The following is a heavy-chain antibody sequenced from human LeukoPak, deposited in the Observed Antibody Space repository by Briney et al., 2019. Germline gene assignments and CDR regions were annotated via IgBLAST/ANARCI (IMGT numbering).Heavy chain of an antibody. CDR1: GLIVSSNY. CDR2: VYGGDTT. J-gene: IGHJ4*02. CDR3: ASYYSGSGSYTMGY. D-gene: IGHD3-10*01. Sequence: GGSLRLSCAASGLIVSSNYMGWVRQAPGKGLEWVSVVYGGDTTYYADSVQGRFTISRDNSKNTLYLQMNSLRAEDTAVYYCASYYSGSGSYTMGYWGQGTLVTVSS. V-gene: IGHV3-66*01.